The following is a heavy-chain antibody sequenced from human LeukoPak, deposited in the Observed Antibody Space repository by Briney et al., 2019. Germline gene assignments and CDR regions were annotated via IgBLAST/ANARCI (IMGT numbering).Heavy chain of an antibody. V-gene: IGHV4-34*01. CDR3: ARVCVDTAMVYFDY. D-gene: IGHD5-18*01. CDR1: GGSFSGYY. CDR2: INHSGST. Sequence: LETLSLTCAVYGGSFSGYYWSWIRQPPGKGLEWIGEINHSGSTNYNSSLKSRVTISVDTSKNQFSLKLSSVTAADTAVYYCARVCVDTAMVYFDYWGQGTLVTVSS. J-gene: IGHJ4*02.